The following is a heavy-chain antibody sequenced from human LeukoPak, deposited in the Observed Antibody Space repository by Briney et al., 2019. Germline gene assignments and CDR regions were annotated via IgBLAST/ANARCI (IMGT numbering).Heavy chain of an antibody. CDR3: TRDRGITGTWYYFDY. CDR2: IRSKAYGGTT. V-gene: IGHV3-49*04. Sequence: PGGSLRLSCAASGFTFSSYSMNWVRQAPGKGLEWVGFIRSKAYGGTTEYAASVKGRFTISRDDSKSIAYLQMNSLKTEDTAVYYCTRDRGITGTWYYFDYWGQGTLVTVSS. J-gene: IGHJ4*02. CDR1: GFTFSSYS. D-gene: IGHD1-7*01.